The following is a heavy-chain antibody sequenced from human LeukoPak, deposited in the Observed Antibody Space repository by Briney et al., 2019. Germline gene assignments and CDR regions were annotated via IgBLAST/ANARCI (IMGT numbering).Heavy chain of an antibody. CDR1: GVTFTIYA. CDR3: ARPSIAAAGISFGY. Sequence: GAAGTVTCKASGVTFTIYAISWVRHAPGQGLEWKGRVIPILGTANYAQEFQGRVTITTDESTSTAYMQLSSLRSEDTAVYYCARPSIAAAGISFGYWGQGTLVTVSS. D-gene: IGHD6-13*01. CDR2: VIPILGTA. V-gene: IGHV1-69*11. J-gene: IGHJ4*02.